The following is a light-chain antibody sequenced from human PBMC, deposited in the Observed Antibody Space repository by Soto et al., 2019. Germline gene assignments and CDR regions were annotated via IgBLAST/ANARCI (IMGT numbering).Light chain of an antibody. CDR3: SSYTSTHSWV. CDR1: SSDVGGYNY. V-gene: IGLV2-14*01. CDR2: DVS. J-gene: IGLJ3*02. Sequence: QSVLTQSASVSGSPGQSITISCTGTSSDVGGYNYVSWYQQHPCKAPKLIIYDVSNRPSGVSTRFSGSKSGNTASLTISGLQAEDEADYSCSSYTSTHSWVFGVGTQLTVL.